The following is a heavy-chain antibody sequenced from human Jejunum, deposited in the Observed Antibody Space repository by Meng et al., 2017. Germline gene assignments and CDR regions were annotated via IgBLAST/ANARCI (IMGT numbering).Heavy chain of an antibody. D-gene: IGHD3-3*01. CDR2: INDSGST. V-gene: IGHV4-34*01. CDR3: VDSKWSANY. CDR1: GGSFSGNY. Sequence: VQLQEWGEGLWKPSETLSLPCAVYGGSFSGNYWTWIRKPPGKGLEWIGEINDSGSTHYNPSLGSRVTISVDTSKSQFSLKLISVTAADTGVYYCVDSKWSANYWGQGTLVTVSS. J-gene: IGHJ4*02.